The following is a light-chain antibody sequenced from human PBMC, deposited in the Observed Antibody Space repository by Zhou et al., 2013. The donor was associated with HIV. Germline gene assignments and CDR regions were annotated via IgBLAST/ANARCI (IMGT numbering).Light chain of an antibody. V-gene: IGKV1-17*01. Sequence: IQMTQSPSSLSASVGDSVTITCRASQAIRNDLGWYQQKPGKAPKLLIYGASTLQSGVPSRFSGSGSGTEFTLTINSLQPDDFATYYCQQYNSYSWTFGQGTKVEIK. J-gene: IGKJ1*01. CDR2: GAS. CDR1: QAIRND. CDR3: QQYNSYSWT.